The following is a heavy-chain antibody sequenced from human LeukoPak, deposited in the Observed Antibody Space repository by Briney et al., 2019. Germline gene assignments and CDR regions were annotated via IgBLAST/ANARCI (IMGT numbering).Heavy chain of an antibody. CDR3: ARLHSPYYYDSSGYNAFDI. D-gene: IGHD3-22*01. Sequence: GASVKVSCKASGYTFTSYGISWVRQAPGQGLEWMGWISAYNGNTNYAQKLQGRVTMTTDTSTSTAYMELRSLRSDDTAVYYCARLHSPYYYDSSGYNAFDIWGQGTMVTVSS. CDR1: GYTFTSYG. J-gene: IGHJ3*02. CDR2: ISAYNGNT. V-gene: IGHV1-18*01.